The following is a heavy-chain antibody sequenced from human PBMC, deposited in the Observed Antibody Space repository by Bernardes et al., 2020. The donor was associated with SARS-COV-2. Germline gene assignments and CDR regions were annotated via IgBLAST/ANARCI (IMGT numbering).Heavy chain of an antibody. D-gene: IGHD6-6*01. Sequence: SETLSLTCTVSGGSISSYYWSWIRQPAGKGLEWIGRIYSSGGTNYNPSLKSRVTMSVDTSKNQFSLKLNSVTAADTAVYYCARGVIDTSSSFVYYYCYGMDVWGQGTTVTVSS. CDR2: IYSSGGT. CDR1: GGSISSYY. V-gene: IGHV4-4*07. CDR3: ARGVIDTSSSFVYYYCYGMDV. J-gene: IGHJ6*02.